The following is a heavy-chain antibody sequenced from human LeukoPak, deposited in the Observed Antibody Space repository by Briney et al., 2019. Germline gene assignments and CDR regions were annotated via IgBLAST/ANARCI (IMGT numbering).Heavy chain of an antibody. CDR3: ARVSSRTENWFDP. D-gene: IGHD6-13*01. CDR2: IYYTGST. V-gene: IGHV4-39*07. J-gene: IGHJ5*02. CDR1: GASISGSGYY. Sequence: SETLSLTCAVSGASISGSGYYLGWIRQPPGKGLEWIGNIYYTGSTYYNASLQSRVTISIDMSKNQFSLRLSSVTAADTAVYYCARVSSRTENWFDPWGQGTLVTVSS.